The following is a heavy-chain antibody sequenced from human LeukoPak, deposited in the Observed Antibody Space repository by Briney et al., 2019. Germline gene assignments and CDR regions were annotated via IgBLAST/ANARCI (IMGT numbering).Heavy chain of an antibody. V-gene: IGHV4-4*02. J-gene: IGHJ4*02. CDR1: GGSILTTNW. Sequence: PSETLSLTCAVSGGSILTTNWWSWVRQPPGKGLEWIGEVHLSGASNYNPSLKSRVSMSIDKSRNQLSLDLTSVTAADTAIYYCARESGAFSPFGFWGQGTLVTVSS. CDR3: ARESGAFSPFGF. CDR2: VHLSGAS. D-gene: IGHD1-26*01.